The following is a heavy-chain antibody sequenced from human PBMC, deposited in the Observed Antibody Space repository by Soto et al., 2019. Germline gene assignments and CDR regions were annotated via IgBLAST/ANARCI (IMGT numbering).Heavy chain of an antibody. CDR1: GFTFSSYG. CDR2: ISYDGSNK. J-gene: IGHJ4*02. V-gene: IGHV3-30*18. CDR3: AKGTRGSGSYFDY. Sequence: QVQLVESGGGVVQPGRSLRLSCAASGFTFSSYGMHWVRQAPGKGLEWVAVISYDGSNKYYADSVKGRFTISRDNSKNTLYLQMNSLRAEDTAVYYCAKGTRGSGSYFDYWGQGTLVTVSS. D-gene: IGHD1-26*01.